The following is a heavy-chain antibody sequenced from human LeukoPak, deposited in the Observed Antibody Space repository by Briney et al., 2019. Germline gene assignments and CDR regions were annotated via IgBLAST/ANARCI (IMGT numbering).Heavy chain of an antibody. V-gene: IGHV1-2*02. CDR1: GYTFTGYY. CDR2: INPNSGGT. Sequence: GASVKVSCKASGYTFTGYYMHWMRQAPGQGLEWMGWINPNSGGTNYAQKFQGRVTMTRDTSISTAYMELSRLRSDDTAVYYCARGAPMYSSGWIYYFDYWGQGTLVTVSS. J-gene: IGHJ4*02. CDR3: ARGAPMYSSGWIYYFDY. D-gene: IGHD6-19*01.